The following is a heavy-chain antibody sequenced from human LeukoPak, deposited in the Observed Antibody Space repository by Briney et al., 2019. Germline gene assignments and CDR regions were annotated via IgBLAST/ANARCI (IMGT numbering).Heavy chain of an antibody. CDR3: ASWEVVAATRPFDY. CDR1: GFTFSSYS. D-gene: IGHD2-15*01. V-gene: IGHV3-21*01. J-gene: IGHJ4*02. CDR2: ISSSSSYI. Sequence: GGSLRLSCAASGFTFSSYSMNWVRQAPGKGLEWVSSISSSSSYIYYADSVKGRFTIFRDNAKNSLYLQMNSLRAEDTAVYYCASWEVVAATRPFDYWGQGTLVTVSS.